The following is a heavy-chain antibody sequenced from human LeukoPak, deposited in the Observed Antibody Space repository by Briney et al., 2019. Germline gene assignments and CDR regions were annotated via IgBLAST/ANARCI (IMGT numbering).Heavy chain of an antibody. V-gene: IGHV4-34*01. CDR2: MNHSGST. CDR3: ARLNDYQDLAAGTALYSDY. CDR1: GGSFSGYY. D-gene: IGHD6-13*01. Sequence: SETMSPTSAVYGGSFSGYYWSWIRQPPGKGLEWIGEMNHSGSTNYNPSLKSRATISVDTSKTQFALKLSSATAADTAVYYCARLNDYQDLAAGTALYSDYWGQGTLVAISS. J-gene: IGHJ4*02.